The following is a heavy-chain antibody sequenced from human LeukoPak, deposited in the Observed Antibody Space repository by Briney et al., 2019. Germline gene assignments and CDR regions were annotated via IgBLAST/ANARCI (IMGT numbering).Heavy chain of an antibody. CDR2: INFNSGGT. Sequence: ASVKVSCKASGYTFSSYDITWVRQAPGQGPEWMGWINFNSGGTKYAQKFQGRVTMTSDTSISTAYMELRRLRSDDTAVYYCARGTDYGDYGGTWYYYYYMDVWGKGTTVTVSS. D-gene: IGHD4-17*01. CDR3: ARGTDYGDYGGTWYYYYYMDV. V-gene: IGHV1-2*02. CDR1: GYTFSSYD. J-gene: IGHJ6*03.